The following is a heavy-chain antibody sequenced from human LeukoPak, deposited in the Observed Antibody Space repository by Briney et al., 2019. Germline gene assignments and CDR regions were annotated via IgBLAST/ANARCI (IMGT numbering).Heavy chain of an antibody. CDR1: GGSISSYY. D-gene: IGHD3-22*01. V-gene: IGHV4-59*01. CDR3: ARTYYYYSSGYQQYWYFDL. Sequence: SETLSLTCTVSGGSISSYYWSWIRQPPGKGLEWIGYIYYSGSTNNNPSLKSRVTISVDSSKNQFSLKLSSVTAADTAVYYCARTYYYYSSGYQQYWYFDLWGRGTLVTVSS. J-gene: IGHJ2*01. CDR2: IYYSGST.